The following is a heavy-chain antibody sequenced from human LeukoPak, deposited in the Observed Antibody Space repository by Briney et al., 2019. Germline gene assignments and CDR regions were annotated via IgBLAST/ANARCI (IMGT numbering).Heavy chain of an antibody. CDR2: ISFDGST. Sequence: GGSLRLSCAASGFTFSSYWMHWVRQAPGKGLVWVSCISFDGSTTYADSVKGRFTISRDNAKNTVHLQMDSLTVGDTAVYYCAVSNWMDPWGQGTLVTVSS. V-gene: IGHV3-74*01. CDR1: GFTFSSYW. CDR3: AVSNWMDP. J-gene: IGHJ5*02.